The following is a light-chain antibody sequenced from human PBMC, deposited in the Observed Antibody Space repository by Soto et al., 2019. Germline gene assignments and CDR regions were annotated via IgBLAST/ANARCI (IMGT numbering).Light chain of an antibody. CDR3: QQSYSTPDT. CDR1: QSISTY. V-gene: IGKV1-39*01. Sequence: DIQMTQSPSSLSASVGDRVTITCRASQSISTYLNWYQQKPGIATKLLIYAASSLQSGVPSRFSGSGSGTDFTLTISSLQPEDFASYYCQQSYSTPDTFGQGTKVEIK. CDR2: AAS. J-gene: IGKJ2*01.